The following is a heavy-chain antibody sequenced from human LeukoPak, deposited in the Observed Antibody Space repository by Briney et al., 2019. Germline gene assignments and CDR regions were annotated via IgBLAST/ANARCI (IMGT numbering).Heavy chain of an antibody. D-gene: IGHD3-22*01. V-gene: IGHV3-74*01. J-gene: IGHJ4*02. CDR1: GFSFCMYW. Sequence: PGGSLRLSYAASGFSFCMYWMHWVGHAPGRGWLRVSRSCCDGSSTTYADSVKGRFTISRDNAKNTLYLQMDSLSAEDTAVYSCARDRNYYASSGYYGIDYWGQGTLVTVSS. CDR3: ARDRNYYASSGYYGIDY. CDR2: SCCDGSST.